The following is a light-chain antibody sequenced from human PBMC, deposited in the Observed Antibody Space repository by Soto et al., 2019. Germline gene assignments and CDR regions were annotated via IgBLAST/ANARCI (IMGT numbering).Light chain of an antibody. CDR1: QSVSSSY. V-gene: IGKV3-20*01. Sequence: EIVLTQSPGNLSLSPGARATLSCRASQSVSSSYLAWYQQKPGQAPRLLIYRTSNRATGIPDRFSGSGSGTDFTLTISRLEPEDFAVYWCQQYDSSPRTFGQGTKVDIK. J-gene: IGKJ1*01. CDR3: QQYDSSPRT. CDR2: RTS.